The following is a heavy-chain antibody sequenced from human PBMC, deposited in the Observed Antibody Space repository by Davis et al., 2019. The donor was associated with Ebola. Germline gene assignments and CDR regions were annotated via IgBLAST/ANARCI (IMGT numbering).Heavy chain of an antibody. J-gene: IGHJ2*01. V-gene: IGHV3-21*01. CDR2: ISSSSSYI. CDR3: ARDGSSGWLVGYFDL. D-gene: IGHD6-19*01. Sequence: PGGSLRLSCAASGFTFDSYSMNWVRQPPGKGLEWVSSISSSSSYIYYADSVKGRFTISRDNAKNSLYLQMNSLRAEDTAVYYCARDGSSGWLVGYFDLWGRGTLVTVSS. CDR1: GFTFDSYS.